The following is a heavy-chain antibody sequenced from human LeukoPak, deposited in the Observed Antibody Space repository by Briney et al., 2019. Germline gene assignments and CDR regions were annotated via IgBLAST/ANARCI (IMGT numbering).Heavy chain of an antibody. D-gene: IGHD4-17*01. J-gene: IGHJ4*02. Sequence: PGVSLRLSCAASGFTFSSYAMHWVRQAPGKGLEWVAVISYDGSNKYYADSVKGRFTISRDNSKNTLYLQMNSLRAEDTAVYYCARDDYGDYTLGYWGQGTLVTVSS. V-gene: IGHV3-30-3*01. CDR2: ISYDGSNK. CDR1: GFTFSSYA. CDR3: ARDDYGDYTLGY.